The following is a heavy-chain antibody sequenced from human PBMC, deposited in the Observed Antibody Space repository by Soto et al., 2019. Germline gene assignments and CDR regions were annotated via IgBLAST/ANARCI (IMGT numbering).Heavy chain of an antibody. CDR3: AREETMCQQPRGFDY. D-gene: IGHD6-13*01. CDR2: IYHSGST. J-gene: IGHJ4*02. Sequence: QVQLQESGPGLVKPSGTLSLTCAVSGGSISSSNWWSWVRQPPGKGLEWIGEIYHSGSTNHHPSLKSRVTISVDKSKNQFSLKLSSVTAADTAVYYCAREETMCQQPRGFDYWGQGTLVTVSS. V-gene: IGHV4-4*02. CDR1: GGSISSSNW.